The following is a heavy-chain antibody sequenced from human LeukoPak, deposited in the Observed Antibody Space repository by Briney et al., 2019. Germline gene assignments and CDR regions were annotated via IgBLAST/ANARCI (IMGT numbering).Heavy chain of an antibody. CDR2: IDWDDDK. Sequence: SGPTLVNPTQTLTLTCTFSGFSLSTGGMCVSWIRQPPGKALEWLARIDWDDDKHYSTSLKTRLTISKDTSKNQVLFTMTNMDPVDTATYYCTRIRNCGYVSNDAFDIWGQGTMVTVSS. V-gene: IGHV2-70*11. CDR1: GFSLSTGGMC. CDR3: TRIRNCGYVSNDAFDI. J-gene: IGHJ3*02. D-gene: IGHD6-25*01.